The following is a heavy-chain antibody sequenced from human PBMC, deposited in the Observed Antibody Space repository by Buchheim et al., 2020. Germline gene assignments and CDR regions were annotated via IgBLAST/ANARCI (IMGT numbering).Heavy chain of an antibody. Sequence: EVQLLESGGGLVQPGGSLRLSCAASGFTFSSYAMSWVRQAPGKGLEWVSAISGSGGSTYYADSVKGRFTISRDNSKNTLYLQMSSQRAEDTAVYYCANGEKDYYGSVADYYYGMDVLGQGTT. CDR3: ANGEKDYYGSVADYYYGMDV. CDR2: ISGSGGST. D-gene: IGHD3-10*01. J-gene: IGHJ6*02. V-gene: IGHV3-23*01. CDR1: GFTFSSYA.